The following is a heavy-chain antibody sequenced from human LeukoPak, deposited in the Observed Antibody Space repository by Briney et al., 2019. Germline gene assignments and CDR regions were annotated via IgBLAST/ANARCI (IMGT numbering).Heavy chain of an antibody. D-gene: IGHD2-15*01. V-gene: IGHV3-48*03. Sequence: GGSLRLSCAASGFAFSSFEMNWVRQVPGKGLEWVSYISSRATNIYYADCVKGRFTISRDNAKNSLYLQMNSLRAEDTAVYYCAREGYCRDDTCLSYDAFDIWGQGTMVTVSS. CDR2: ISSRATNI. CDR3: AREGYCRDDTCLSYDAFDI. J-gene: IGHJ3*02. CDR1: GFAFSSFE.